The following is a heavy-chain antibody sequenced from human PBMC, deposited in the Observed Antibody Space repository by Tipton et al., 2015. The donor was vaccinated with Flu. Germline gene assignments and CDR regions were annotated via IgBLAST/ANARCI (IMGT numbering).Heavy chain of an antibody. V-gene: IGHV1-8*01. CDR2: MNPNSGNT. D-gene: IGHD3-9*01. J-gene: IGHJ6*02. CDR1: GYTFTSYD. CDR3: ARGTLGVLRYLDWLSYYYGMDV. Sequence: QLVQSGAEVKKPGASVKVSCKASGYTFTSYDINWVRQATGQGLEWMGWMNPNSGNTGYAQKFQGRVTMTRNTSISTAYMELSSLRSEDTAVYYCARGTLGVLRYLDWLSYYYGMDVWGQGTTVTVSS.